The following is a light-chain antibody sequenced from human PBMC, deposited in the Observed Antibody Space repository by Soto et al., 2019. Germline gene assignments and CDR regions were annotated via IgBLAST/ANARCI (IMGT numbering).Light chain of an antibody. V-gene: IGLV2-18*02. CDR3: SSFSSITREV. CDR2: EVS. J-gene: IGLJ2*01. CDR1: SIDVGNFDL. Sequence: QSALTQPPSVSGSPGQSVTISCTGTSIDVGNFDLVSWYQQPPGTAPKLLIYEVSNRPSGVSHRFSGSKSGNTASLTISGLQTEDEADYYCSSFSSITREVFGGGTKLTVL.